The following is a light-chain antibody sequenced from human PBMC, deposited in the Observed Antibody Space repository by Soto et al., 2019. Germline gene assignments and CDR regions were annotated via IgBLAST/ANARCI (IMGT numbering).Light chain of an antibody. CDR3: QQYNNWRPKT. Sequence: MKQSPATVSVSKGERVTXSCRASQNIYGSLAWYQQKPVQPPTLLIYDTSTTATSIPPTFSCGRSGTEFNLTISAMQAEDFAVYYCQQYNNWRPKTFGQGTKVDIK. CDR1: QNIYGS. J-gene: IGKJ1*01. CDR2: DTS. V-gene: IGKV3-15*01.